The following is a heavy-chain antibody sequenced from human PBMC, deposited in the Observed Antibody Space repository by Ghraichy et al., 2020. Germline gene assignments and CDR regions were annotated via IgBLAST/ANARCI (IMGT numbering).Heavy chain of an antibody. D-gene: IGHD2-2*02. J-gene: IGHJ5*02. CDR1: GDSISSSSYY. CDR2: IYFTGTT. Sequence: SETLSLTCTVSGDSISSSSYYWGWIRQPPGKGLEWIGSIYFTGTTDDNPSLKSRLTLSVDTTKNQFSLKLSSVTAADTAVYYCARHKGECYSTGCYRDWFDPWGQGTQVTVSS. CDR3: ARHKGECYSTGCYRDWFDP. V-gene: IGHV4-39*01.